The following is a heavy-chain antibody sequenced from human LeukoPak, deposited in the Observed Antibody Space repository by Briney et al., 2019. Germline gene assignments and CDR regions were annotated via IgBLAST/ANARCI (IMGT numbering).Heavy chain of an antibody. D-gene: IGHD3-10*01. Sequence: SETLSLTCTVSGGSISSSSYYWGWIRQPPGKGLEWIGSIYYSGSTYYNPSLKSRVTISVDTSKNQFSLKLSSVTAADTAVYYCAGDAAYYYGSGSYRNGLDYWGQGSLVTVSS. V-gene: IGHV4-39*07. CDR3: AGDAAYYYGSGSYRNGLDY. J-gene: IGHJ4*02. CDR1: GGSISSSSYY. CDR2: IYYSGST.